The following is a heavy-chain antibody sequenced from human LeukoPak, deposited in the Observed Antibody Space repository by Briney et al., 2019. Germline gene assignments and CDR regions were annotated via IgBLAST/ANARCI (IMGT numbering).Heavy chain of an antibody. CDR1: GFTFSSYA. V-gene: IGHV3-23*01. Sequence: GGSLRLSCAASGFTFSSYAMSWVRQAPGKGLEWVSTISGSGGSTYYADSVKGRFTISRDDSKNTLYLQMNSLRAEDTAVYYCAPHTAMNAFDIWGQGTMVTVSS. CDR3: APHTAMNAFDI. J-gene: IGHJ3*02. CDR2: ISGSGGST. D-gene: IGHD5-18*01.